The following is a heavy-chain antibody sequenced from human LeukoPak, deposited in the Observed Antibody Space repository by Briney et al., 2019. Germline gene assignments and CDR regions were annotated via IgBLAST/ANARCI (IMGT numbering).Heavy chain of an antibody. CDR3: VREYYYDSSGYLVDAFDI. CDR1: GGSISSYY. CDR2: IYTSGST. V-gene: IGHV4-4*07. Sequence: PSETLSLTCTVSGGSISSYYWSWIRQPAGKGLEWIVRIYTSGSTNYNPSLKSRVTISVDKSKNQFSLKLSSVTAADTAVYYCVREYYYDSSGYLVDAFDIWGQGTMVTVSS. D-gene: IGHD3-22*01. J-gene: IGHJ3*02.